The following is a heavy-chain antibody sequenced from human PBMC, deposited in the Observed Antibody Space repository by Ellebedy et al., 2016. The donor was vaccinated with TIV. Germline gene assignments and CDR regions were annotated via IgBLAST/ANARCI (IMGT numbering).Heavy chain of an antibody. J-gene: IGHJ2*01. D-gene: IGHD3-3*01. Sequence: AASVKVSCKASGYTFTSYDINWVRQAAGLGLEWVGWMNPNSGNTGYAQKFQGRVTMTRNTSISTAYMELSSLRSEDTAVYYCARGLYDFWSGYGDYWYFDLWGRGTLVTVSS. CDR1: GYTFTSYD. V-gene: IGHV1-8*01. CDR2: MNPNSGNT. CDR3: ARGLYDFWSGYGDYWYFDL.